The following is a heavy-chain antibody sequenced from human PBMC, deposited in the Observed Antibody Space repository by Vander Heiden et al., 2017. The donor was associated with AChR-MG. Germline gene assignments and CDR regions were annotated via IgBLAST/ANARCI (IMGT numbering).Heavy chain of an antibody. J-gene: IGHJ6*03. CDR2: INHSGST. D-gene: IGHD5-12*01. V-gene: IGHV4-34*01. CDR1: GGSFSGYS. Sequence: QVQLQQWGAGLLKPSETLSLTCAVYGGSFSGYSWSWIRQPPGKGLEWIGEINHSGSTNYTPSLKSRVTISVDTSKNQFSLKLSSVTAADTAVYYCARLTWLRIRSYYYYYMDVWGKGTTVTVSS. CDR3: ARLTWLRIRSYYYYYMDV.